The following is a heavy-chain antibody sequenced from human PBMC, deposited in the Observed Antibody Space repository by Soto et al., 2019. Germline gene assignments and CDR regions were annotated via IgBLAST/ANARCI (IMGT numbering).Heavy chain of an antibody. V-gene: IGHV4-59*01. D-gene: IGHD3-10*01. CDR2: IYYSGST. Sequence: SETLPVPCTVAGALISTSSWTWSPQPPGTGLEWIGYIYYSGSTNYNPSLKSRVTISVDTSKNQFSLKLSSVTAADTAVYYCARQSEYYYASGRAAPLYGMDVWGQGTTVTVS. CDR3: ARQSEYYYASGRAAPLYGMDV. CDR1: GALISTSS. J-gene: IGHJ6*02.